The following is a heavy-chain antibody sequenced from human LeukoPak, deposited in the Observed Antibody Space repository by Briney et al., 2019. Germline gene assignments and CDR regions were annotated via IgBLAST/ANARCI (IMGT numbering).Heavy chain of an antibody. CDR1: GGSISSYY. CDR3: AREARYDPYFDP. J-gene: IGHJ5*02. CDR2: TYYSGST. Sequence: SETLSLTCTVSGGSISSYYWSWIRQPPGKGLEWIGYTYYSGSTNYNPSLKSRVTISVDTSKNQFSLKLSSVTAADTAVYYCAREARYDPYFDPWGQGTLVTVSS. V-gene: IGHV4-59*01. D-gene: IGHD3-3*01.